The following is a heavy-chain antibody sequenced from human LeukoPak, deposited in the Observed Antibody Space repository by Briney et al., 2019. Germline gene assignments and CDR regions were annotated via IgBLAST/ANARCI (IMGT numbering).Heavy chain of an antibody. CDR1: GFTFSGYS. D-gene: IGHD1-26*01. V-gene: IGHV3-21*01. CDR3: ARDPYSGGYGPYYYYYMDV. CDR2: ISSSSSYI. Sequence: GGSLRLSCAASGFTFSGYSMNWVRQAPGKGLEWVSSISSSSSYIYYADSVKGRFTISRDNAKNSLYLQMNSLRAEDTAVYYCARDPYSGGYGPYYYYYMDVWGKRTTVTISS. J-gene: IGHJ6*03.